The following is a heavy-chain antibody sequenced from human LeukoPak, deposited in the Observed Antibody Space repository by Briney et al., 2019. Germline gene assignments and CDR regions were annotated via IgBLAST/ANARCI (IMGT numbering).Heavy chain of an antibody. V-gene: IGHV3-23*01. CDR1: GFTFSNYA. Sequence: GGSLRLSCAASGFTFSNYAMSWGRQAPGKGLEWVSTIINTGSDTYYADSVKGRFTISRDNSENTLYLQMNNLRAEDTAIHYCAKVPYSDYGSGRPPFMDVWGQGTTVAVSS. CDR2: IINTGSDT. CDR3: AKVPYSDYGSGRPPFMDV. D-gene: IGHD3-10*01. J-gene: IGHJ6*02.